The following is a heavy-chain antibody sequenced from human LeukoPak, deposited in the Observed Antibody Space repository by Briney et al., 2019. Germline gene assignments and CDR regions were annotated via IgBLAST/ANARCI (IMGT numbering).Heavy chain of an antibody. Sequence: SETLSLTCTVSGGSISSSSYYWGWIRQPPGKGVEWIGSIYNSGSTYYNPSLKSRVTISVDTSKNQFSLKLSSVTAADTAVYYCARYAPYGFRYFQHWGQGTLVTVSS. D-gene: IGHD4-17*01. V-gene: IGHV4-39*01. J-gene: IGHJ1*01. CDR3: ARYAPYGFRYFQH. CDR2: IYNSGST. CDR1: GGSISSSSYY.